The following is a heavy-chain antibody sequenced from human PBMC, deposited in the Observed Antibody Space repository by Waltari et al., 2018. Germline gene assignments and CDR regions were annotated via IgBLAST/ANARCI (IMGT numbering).Heavy chain of an antibody. J-gene: IGHJ4*02. CDR2: IYHSGST. D-gene: IGHD6-19*01. CDR1: GYSISSGYY. CDR3: AREPEQWLTGGFDY. V-gene: IGHV4-38-2*02. Sequence: QVQLQESGPGLVKPSETLSLTCAVSGYSISSGYYWGWIRQPPGKGLEGIGSIYHSGSTYYNPSRKRRVTISVDTSKNQFSRKLSSVTAADTAVYYCAREPEQWLTGGFDYWGQGTLVTVSS.